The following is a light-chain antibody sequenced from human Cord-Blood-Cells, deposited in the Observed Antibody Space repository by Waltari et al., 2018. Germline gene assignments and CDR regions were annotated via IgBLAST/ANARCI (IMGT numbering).Light chain of an antibody. CDR3: QQYGSSPWT. J-gene: IGKJ1*01. V-gene: IGKV3-20*01. CDR2: GAS. Sequence: DIVLTQSQGTLSLSPGERATLSCRASQSVSSSYLAWDQQKPGQAPRLLIYGASSRATGIPDRFSGSGSGTDFTLTISRLEPEDFAVYYCQQYGSSPWTFGQGTKVEIK. CDR1: QSVSSSY.